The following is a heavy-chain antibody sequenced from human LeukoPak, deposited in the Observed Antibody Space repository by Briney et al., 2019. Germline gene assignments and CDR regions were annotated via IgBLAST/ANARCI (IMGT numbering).Heavy chain of an antibody. CDR3: TTDQIAAAANFDY. V-gene: IGHV3-15*01. Sequence: GGSLRLSCAASGFTFSNAWMSWVRQAPGKGLEWVGRIKSKTDGGTTDYAAPVKGRFTTSRDDSKNTLYLQMNSLKPEDTAVYYCTTDQIAAAANFDYWGQGTLVTVSS. CDR1: GFTFSNAW. CDR2: IKSKTDGGTT. J-gene: IGHJ4*02. D-gene: IGHD6-13*01.